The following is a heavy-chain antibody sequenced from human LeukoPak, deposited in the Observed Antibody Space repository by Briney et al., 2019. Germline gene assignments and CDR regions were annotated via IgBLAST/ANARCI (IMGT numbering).Heavy chain of an antibody. CDR3: ARGRCGGGSCYSVPYFDY. CDR2: IYSGGST. Sequence: PGGSLRLSCAASGFTVSSNYMSWVRQAPGKGLEWVSLIYSGGSTYYADSVKGRFTISRDNSKNTLYLQMNSLRAEDTAVYYCARGRCGGGSCYSVPYFDYWGQGTLVTVSS. V-gene: IGHV3-66*01. J-gene: IGHJ4*02. D-gene: IGHD2-15*01. CDR1: GFTVSSNY.